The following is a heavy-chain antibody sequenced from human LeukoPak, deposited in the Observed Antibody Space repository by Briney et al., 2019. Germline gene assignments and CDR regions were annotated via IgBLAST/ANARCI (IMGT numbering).Heavy chain of an antibody. Sequence: SETLSLTCSVYGGSFSASYWIWIRQPPGKGLEWIGEINHSGSTNYNPSLKSRVTISVDTSKNQFSLKLSSVTAADTAVYYCARVGSIGWHPGCYLWGRGTLATVSS. CDR3: ARVGSIGWHPGCYL. CDR1: GGSFSASY. D-gene: IGHD6-19*01. J-gene: IGHJ4*02. V-gene: IGHV4-34*01. CDR2: INHSGST.